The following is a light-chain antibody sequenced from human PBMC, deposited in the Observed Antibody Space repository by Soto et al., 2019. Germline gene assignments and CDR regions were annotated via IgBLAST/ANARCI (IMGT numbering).Light chain of an antibody. V-gene: IGKV3D-20*02. CDR2: DAS. CDR3: QQRYNWPRT. J-gene: IGKJ1*01. Sequence: VLTQSPGTLYLSPGERATLSCRANQSVRSTYLAWYQQKPGQARRLVIYDASSRATDIPDRFSGSGSGTDFTLTISRLEPEDFAVYYCQQRYNWPRTFGQGTKVDIK. CDR1: QSVRSTY.